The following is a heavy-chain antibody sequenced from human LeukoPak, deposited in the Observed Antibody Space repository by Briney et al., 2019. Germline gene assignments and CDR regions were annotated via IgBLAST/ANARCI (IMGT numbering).Heavy chain of an antibody. CDR2: INGDGSYT. D-gene: IGHD3-22*01. J-gene: IGHJ4*02. V-gene: IGHV3-74*03. CDR1: GFAFSSYW. Sequence: PGGSLRLPCAASGFAFSSYWMHWVRQVPGKGLVWLSRINGDGSYTKYADSVKGRFTISRDNAQNTLFLQMNSLSAEDTAVNFCARDKSEYDSSGRGDYWGQGTLVTVSS. CDR3: ARDKSEYDSSGRGDY.